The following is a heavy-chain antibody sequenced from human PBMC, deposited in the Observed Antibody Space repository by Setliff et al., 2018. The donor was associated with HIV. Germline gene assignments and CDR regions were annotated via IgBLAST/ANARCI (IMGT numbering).Heavy chain of an antibody. J-gene: IGHJ4*02. CDR2: MSAYSGDT. CDR1: GYTFTAYG. Sequence: ASVKVSCKASGYTFTAYGITWVRQAPGQGLEWMGWMSAYSGDTKYAQKIQGRVNMTRDTSTDTAYVELRSLRFDDTAVYYCARGRTGRDYWGQGTLVTVSS. CDR3: ARGRTGRDY. V-gene: IGHV1-18*04.